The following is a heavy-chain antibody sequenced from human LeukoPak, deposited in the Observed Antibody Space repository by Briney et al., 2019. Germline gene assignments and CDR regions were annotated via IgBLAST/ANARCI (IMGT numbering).Heavy chain of an antibody. D-gene: IGHD3-16*01. V-gene: IGHV1-18*01. CDR3: ARARTRFGEFGDVFDI. CDR2: ISAYNGNT. J-gene: IGHJ3*02. CDR1: GYTFSNYG. Sequence: ASVKVSCKASGYTFSNYGISWVRQAPGQGLEWMGWISAYNGNTNYAQKFQGRVTMTGDTSTSTAYMELRSLRSDDTAVYYCARARTRFGEFGDVFDIWGQGTVVTVSS.